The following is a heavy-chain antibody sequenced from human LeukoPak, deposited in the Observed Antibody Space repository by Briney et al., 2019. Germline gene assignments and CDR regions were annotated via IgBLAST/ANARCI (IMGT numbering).Heavy chain of an antibody. D-gene: IGHD6-13*01. Sequence: SETLSLTCTVSGGSISSYYWSWIRQPAGKGLEWIGRIYTSGSTNYNPSLKSRVTMSVDTSKNQFSLKLSSVTAADTAVYYCARDKVHSSSWYYYYYYMDVWGKGTTVTVSS. CDR2: IYTSGST. CDR1: GGSISSYY. V-gene: IGHV4-4*07. CDR3: ARDKVHSSSWYYYYYYMDV. J-gene: IGHJ6*03.